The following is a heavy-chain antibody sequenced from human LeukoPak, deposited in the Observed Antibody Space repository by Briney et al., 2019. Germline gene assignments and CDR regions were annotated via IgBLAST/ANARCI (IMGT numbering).Heavy chain of an antibody. CDR3: AARGGATGTTQGDAFDI. CDR1: GYTFTSYG. Sequence: GASVKVSCKASGYTFTSYGISWVRQAPGQGLAWMGWISAYNGNTNYAQKLQGRVTMTTDTSTSTAYMKLRSLRSDDTAVYYCAARGGATGTTQGDAFDIWGQGAMVTVSS. D-gene: IGHD1-1*01. J-gene: IGHJ3*02. V-gene: IGHV1-18*04. CDR2: ISAYNGNT.